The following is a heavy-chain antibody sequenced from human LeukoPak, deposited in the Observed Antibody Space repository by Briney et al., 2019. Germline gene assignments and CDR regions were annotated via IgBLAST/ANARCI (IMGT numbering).Heavy chain of an antibody. CDR2: ISAYNGNT. D-gene: IGHD2-2*01. J-gene: IGHJ6*03. Sequence: ASVKVSCKASGGTFSSYAISWVRQAPGQGLEWMGWISAYNGNTNYAQKLQGRVTMTTDTSTSTAYMELRSLRSDDTAVYYCARDGGESYQLLDDTLPYYYYYMDVWGKGTTVTVSS. CDR1: GGTFSSYA. V-gene: IGHV1-18*01. CDR3: ARDGGESYQLLDDTLPYYYYYMDV.